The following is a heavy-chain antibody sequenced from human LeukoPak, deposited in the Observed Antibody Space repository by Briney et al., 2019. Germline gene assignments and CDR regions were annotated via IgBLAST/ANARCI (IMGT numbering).Heavy chain of an antibody. D-gene: IGHD2-2*02. CDR2: ISSSSSTI. J-gene: IGHJ4*02. Sequence: GGSLRLSCAASGFTFSSYSMNWVRQAPGKGLEWVSYISSSSSTIYYADSVKGRFTISRDNSKNTLYLQMNSLRAEDTAVYYCAKGRQYQLLYGHYSSWGQGTLVTVSS. CDR3: AKGRQYQLLYGHYSS. V-gene: IGHV3-48*01. CDR1: GFTFSSYS.